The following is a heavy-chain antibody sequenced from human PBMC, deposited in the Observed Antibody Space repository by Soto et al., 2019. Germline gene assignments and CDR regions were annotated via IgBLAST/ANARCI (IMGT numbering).Heavy chain of an antibody. CDR3: ACGYSYGFY. CDR2: ISNDGTKK. V-gene: IGHV3-30*03. Sequence: QVQLVESGGGVVQPGRSLRLSCAASGFTFSSYGIHWVRQAPGKGLEWVAVISNDGTKKYYADSVKGRFTISRDNSKNTLYLQMNSLRAEDTAVYYCACGYSYGFYWGQGTVVTVSS. J-gene: IGHJ4*02. CDR1: GFTFSSYG. D-gene: IGHD5-18*01.